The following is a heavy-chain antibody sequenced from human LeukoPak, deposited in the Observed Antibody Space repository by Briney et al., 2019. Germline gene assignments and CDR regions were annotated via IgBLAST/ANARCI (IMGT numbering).Heavy chain of an antibody. CDR3: ARAIRGYGGCLDV. J-gene: IGHJ6*02. V-gene: IGHV3-30-3*01. CDR1: GFTFSSYA. Sequence: GGSLRLSCVASGFTFSSYAMHWVRQAPGRGLGWVAVISYDGSNKYYADSVKGRFTISRDNSKNTLYLQMNSLRAEDTAVYYCARAIRGYGGCLDVWGQGTTVTVSS. CDR2: ISYDGSNK. D-gene: IGHD5-12*01.